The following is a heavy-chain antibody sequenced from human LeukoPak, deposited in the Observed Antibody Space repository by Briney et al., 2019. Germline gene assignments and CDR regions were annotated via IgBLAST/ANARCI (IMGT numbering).Heavy chain of an antibody. V-gene: IGHV3-21*04. CDR2: ISSSGSNI. Sequence: GGTLRLSCTASGFIFTSYGMNWVRQAPGKGLEWVSYISSSGSNIFYADSVKGRFTISRDQAKDSVFLQMNSLRAEDTALYFCARDAVMGATPFYFDSWGQGALVTVSS. J-gene: IGHJ4*02. CDR1: GFIFTSYG. CDR3: ARDAVMGATPFYFDS. D-gene: IGHD2-15*01.